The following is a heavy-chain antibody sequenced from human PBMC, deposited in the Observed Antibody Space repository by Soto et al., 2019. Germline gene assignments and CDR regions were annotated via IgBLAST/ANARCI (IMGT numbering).Heavy chain of an antibody. D-gene: IGHD3-22*01. CDR2: IYYSGNI. CDR1: GGSISTGSYY. CDR3: AGSGCYHNSVMDF. J-gene: IGHJ6*02. Sequence: SETLSLTCFVSGGSISTGSYYWGWVRQAPGKGLEYIGNIYYSGNIYYNPSLRSRVTISVDASKNHFSLNLYSVTAADTAVYYCAGSGCYHNSVMDFWGQGTTDIGSS. V-gene: IGHV4-39*07.